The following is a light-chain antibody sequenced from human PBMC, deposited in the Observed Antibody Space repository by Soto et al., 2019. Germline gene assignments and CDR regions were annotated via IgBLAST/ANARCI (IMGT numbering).Light chain of an antibody. CDR2: GAS. CDR3: NLYHACAPYT. J-gene: IGKJ2*01. V-gene: IGKV3-15*01. CDR1: QSVSSN. Sequence: EIVMTQSPATLSVSPGERATLSCRASQSVSSNLACYQQKPGQAPRLLIYGASTRATGSPAWISGSGSGREFPFIISRVQSTEVAVYCCNLYHACAPYTFGQGKTFEIK.